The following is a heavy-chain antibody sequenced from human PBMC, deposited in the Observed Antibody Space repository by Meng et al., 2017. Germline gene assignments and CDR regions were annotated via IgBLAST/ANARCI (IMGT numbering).Heavy chain of an antibody. CDR3: ARAGIAVAGPDY. D-gene: IGHD6-19*01. V-gene: IGHV1-18*01. Sequence: VQLVWSGAEGTKPGGSVQVYCKAAGYTVTSYGISRVRQDPGQGLEWMGWISAYNGNTNYAQKLQGRVTMTTDTSTSTAYMELRSLRSDDTAVYYCARAGIAVAGPDYWGQGTLVTVSS. CDR1: GYTVTSYG. CDR2: ISAYNGNT. J-gene: IGHJ4*02.